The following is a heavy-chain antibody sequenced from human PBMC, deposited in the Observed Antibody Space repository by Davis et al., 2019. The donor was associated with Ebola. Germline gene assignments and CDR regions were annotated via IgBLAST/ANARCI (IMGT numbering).Heavy chain of an antibody. CDR3: AGGTRSGWHLEY. Sequence: GESLKISCAASGFTFSNYAMSWVRQAPGKGLEWVSGISGSGATTDYADSLKGRFTISRDNSKNTLFLQMNTLRAEDAAVYYCAGGTRSGWHLEYWGQGTLVTVSS. CDR1: GFTFSNYA. J-gene: IGHJ4*02. CDR2: ISGSGATT. V-gene: IGHV3-23*01. D-gene: IGHD6-19*01.